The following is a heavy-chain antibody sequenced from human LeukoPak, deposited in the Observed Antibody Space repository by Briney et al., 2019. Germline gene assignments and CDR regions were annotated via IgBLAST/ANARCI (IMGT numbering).Heavy chain of an antibody. J-gene: IGHJ6*02. Sequence: PSETLSLTCAVYGGSFSGYYWSWIRQPPGKGLEWIGEINHSGSTNYNPSLKSRVTISVDTSKNQFSLKLSSVTAADAAVYYCARVRYYCSSTSCYAPSYYYYGMDVWGQGTTVTVSS. CDR3: ARVRYYCSSTSCYAPSYYYYGMDV. D-gene: IGHD2-2*01. V-gene: IGHV4-34*01. CDR1: GGSFSGYY. CDR2: INHSGST.